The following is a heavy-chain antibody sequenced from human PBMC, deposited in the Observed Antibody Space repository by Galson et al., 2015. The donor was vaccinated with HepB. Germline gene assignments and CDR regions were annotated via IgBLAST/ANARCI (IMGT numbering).Heavy chain of an antibody. CDR1: GYTLTELS. J-gene: IGHJ3*02. V-gene: IGHV1-24*01. CDR3: ATGPVRGVTTYAFDI. Sequence: SCKVSGYTLTELSMHWVRQAPGKGLEWMGGFDPEDGETIYAQKFQGRVTMTEDTSTDTAYMELSSLRSEDTAVYYCATGPVRGVTTYAFDIWGQGTMVTVSS. D-gene: IGHD4-17*01. CDR2: FDPEDGET.